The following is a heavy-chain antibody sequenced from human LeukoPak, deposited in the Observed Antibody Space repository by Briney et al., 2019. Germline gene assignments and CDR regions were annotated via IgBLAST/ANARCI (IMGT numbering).Heavy chain of an antibody. CDR1: GFPVISHF. D-gene: IGHD3-22*01. CDR3: ARAANYYDSTGYGTYYFGH. J-gene: IGHJ4*02. CDR2: IHYRGTT. Sequence: SGGSLRLSCAASGFPVISHFMSWVRQAPGKGLEWVSVIHYRGTTYYADSVKGRFIISRDNSKNTVFLQMNSLRAEDTAVYYCARAANYYDSTGYGTYYFGHWGQGALVTVSS. V-gene: IGHV3-53*01.